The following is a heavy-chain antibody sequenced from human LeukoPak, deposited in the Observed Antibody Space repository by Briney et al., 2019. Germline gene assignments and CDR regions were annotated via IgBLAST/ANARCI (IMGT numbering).Heavy chain of an antibody. D-gene: IGHD6-13*01. V-gene: IGHV1-69*13. Sequence: SVKVSCKASGGTFSSYAISWVRQAPGQGLERMGGIIPIFGTANYAQKFQGRVTITADESTSTAYMELSSLRSEDTAVYYCARDARGAAAADDPLDIWGQGTTVTVSS. CDR2: IIPIFGTA. J-gene: IGHJ3*02. CDR1: GGTFSSYA. CDR3: ARDARGAAAADDPLDI.